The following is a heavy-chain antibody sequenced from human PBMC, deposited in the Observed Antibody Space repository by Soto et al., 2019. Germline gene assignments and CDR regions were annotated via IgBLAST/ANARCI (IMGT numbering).Heavy chain of an antibody. CDR1: SGSISSSNW. CDR3: ARIQEWSYGDYGWFDP. D-gene: IGHD4-17*01. Sequence: TSETLSLTCAVSSGSISSSNWWSWVRQPPGKGLEWIGEIYHSGSTNYNPSLKSRVTISVDKSKNQFSLKLSSVTAADTAVYYCARIQEWSYGDYGWFDPWGQGTLVTVSS. V-gene: IGHV4-4*02. J-gene: IGHJ5*02. CDR2: IYHSGST.